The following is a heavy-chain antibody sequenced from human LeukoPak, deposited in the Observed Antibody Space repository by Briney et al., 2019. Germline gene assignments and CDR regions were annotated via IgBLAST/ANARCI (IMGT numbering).Heavy chain of an antibody. CDR3: ARHLAAAGTIWFDP. Sequence: SETLSLTCAVYGGSFSGYYWSWIRQPPGKGLEWIGYIYYSGSTNYNPSLKSRVTISVDTSKNQFSLKLSSVTAADTAVYYCARHLAAAGTIWFDPWGQGTLVTVSS. D-gene: IGHD6-13*01. CDR1: GGSFSGYY. J-gene: IGHJ5*02. V-gene: IGHV4-59*08. CDR2: IYYSGST.